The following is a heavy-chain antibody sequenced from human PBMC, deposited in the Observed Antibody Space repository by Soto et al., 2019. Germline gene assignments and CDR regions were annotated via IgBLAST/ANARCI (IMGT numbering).Heavy chain of an antibody. CDR1: GFKFDTYG. CDR2: ISYDGSDK. D-gene: IGHD3-16*01. CDR3: AKVSYRISITYFDY. Sequence: QVQLVESGGGVVQPGRSRRLSCVASGFKFDTYGMHWVRQAPGKGLEWVAVISYDGSDKYYSDSVKGRFTISRDNSNNTVYLQMNSLRPEDTAVYYCAKVSYRISITYFDYWGQGSLVTVSS. V-gene: IGHV3-30*18. J-gene: IGHJ4*02.